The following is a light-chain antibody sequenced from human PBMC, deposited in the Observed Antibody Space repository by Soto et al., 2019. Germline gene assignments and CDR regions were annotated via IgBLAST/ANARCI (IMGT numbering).Light chain of an antibody. V-gene: IGKV3-20*01. CDR2: GAS. J-gene: IGKJ5*01. CDR1: QSVSSNY. Sequence: EIVLTQSPDTLSLSPGESATLSCRASQSVSSNYLAWYQQKPGQAPRLLIYGASSRSTGVPDRFSGSGSGTALTLTISRLEPEDFAVFSCQHYHNSLTFGHGTRLEIE. CDR3: QHYHNSLT.